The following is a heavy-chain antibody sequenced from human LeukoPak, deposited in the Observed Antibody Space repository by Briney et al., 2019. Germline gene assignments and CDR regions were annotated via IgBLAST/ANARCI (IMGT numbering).Heavy chain of an antibody. Sequence: SETLSLTCTVSGGSISSVYWSWIRQPPGKGLEWIGYIYYSGSTNYNPSLKGRVTISVDTSKNQFSLKLSSVTAADTAVYYCARRGSSKYRNSYFDYWGQGTLVTVSS. CDR1: GGSISSVY. V-gene: IGHV4-59*01. CDR2: IYYSGST. J-gene: IGHJ4*02. D-gene: IGHD2/OR15-2a*01. CDR3: ARRGSSKYRNSYFDY.